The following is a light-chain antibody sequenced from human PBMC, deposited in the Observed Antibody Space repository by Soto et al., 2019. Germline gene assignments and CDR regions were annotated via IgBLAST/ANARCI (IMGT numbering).Light chain of an antibody. CDR1: QSVSSN. CDR2: GAS. V-gene: IGKV3-15*01. Sequence: EIVMTQSPATLSVSPVERATLSCRASQSVSSNLAWYQQKPGRAPRLLIYGASTRVTGVPARFSGSGSGTEFTLTISSLQSEDFAVYYCQQYNNWPPWAFGQGTKVEIK. J-gene: IGKJ1*01. CDR3: QQYNNWPPWA.